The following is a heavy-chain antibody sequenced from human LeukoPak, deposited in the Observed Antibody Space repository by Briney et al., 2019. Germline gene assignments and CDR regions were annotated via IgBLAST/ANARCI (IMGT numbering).Heavy chain of an antibody. CDR3: ARDVDTAIVTSVSYDDAFDI. J-gene: IGHJ3*02. CDR2: LNHSGRP. D-gene: IGHD5-18*01. V-gene: IGHV4-34*01. Sequence: PSETLSLTCAVYGGSFSGFYWRWLRQPPGKGVEWIGELNHSGRPNYHPSLKSRVTISVDTSKNQFSLKLGSVTAATTAVYYGARDVDTAIVTSVSYDDAFDIWGQGTMVTVSS. CDR1: GGSFSGFY.